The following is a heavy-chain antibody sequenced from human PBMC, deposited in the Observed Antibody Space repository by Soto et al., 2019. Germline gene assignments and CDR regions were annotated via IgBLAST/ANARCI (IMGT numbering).Heavy chain of an antibody. V-gene: IGHV3-74*01. CDR2: MNEDGSTT. CDR1: EFTFRSYW. CDR3: AIVEIDTGGYYFDY. J-gene: IGHJ4*02. D-gene: IGHD3-10*01. Sequence: GGSLILSSVDSEFTFRSYWMHWVRQVPGKGLVWVSRMNEDGSTTDCADSVKGRFTISRDNARNTLYLQMNSLRAEDTAVYYFAIVEIDTGGYYFDYWGQVTLVTV.